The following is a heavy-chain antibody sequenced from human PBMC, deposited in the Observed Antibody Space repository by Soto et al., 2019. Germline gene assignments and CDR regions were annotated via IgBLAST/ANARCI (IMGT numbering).Heavy chain of an antibody. CDR1: LFTFSSYA. CDR3: AKEPSSGLQINWFEP. V-gene: IGHV3-23*01. CDR2: ISGSGGST. J-gene: IGHJ5*02. D-gene: IGHD4-4*01. Sequence: SLRLSCSSSLFTFSSYAMSLVLHSPFKLLELVSAISGSGGSTYYADSVKGRFTISRDNSKNTLYLQMNSLRAEDTAVYYCAKEPSSGLQINWFEPWGQGTLVTVSS.